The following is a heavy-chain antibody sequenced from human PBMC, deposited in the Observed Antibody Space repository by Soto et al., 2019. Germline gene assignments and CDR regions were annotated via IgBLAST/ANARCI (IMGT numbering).Heavy chain of an antibody. CDR2: IKQDGSEK. CDR1: GSPFRSIW. CDR3: ARDRLVEYYYYYYMDV. V-gene: IGHV3-7*03. J-gene: IGHJ6*03. D-gene: IGHD2-15*01. Sequence: GGPLKPPCAAFGSPFRSIWMSWVAKAPGKGLEWVATIKQDGSEKYYVDSVKGRFTISRDNAKNSLYLQMNSLRAEDTAVYYCARDRLVEYYYYYYMDVWGKGTTVTVSS.